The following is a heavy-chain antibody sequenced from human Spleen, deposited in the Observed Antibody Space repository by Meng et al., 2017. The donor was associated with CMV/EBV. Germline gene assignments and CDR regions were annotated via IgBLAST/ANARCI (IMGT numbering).Heavy chain of an antibody. CDR2: IDPKSGGT. Sequence: SGSGLPGYPIYWVRQAPGQGLEWMGRIDPKSGGTKYAQKFEGRVTMTRDTSISTAYMELRSLRPDDTAIYFCAKEGLAVAGTEYFDHWGQGTLVTVSS. CDR1: GSGLPGYP. D-gene: IGHD6-19*01. J-gene: IGHJ4*02. CDR3: AKEGLAVAGTEYFDH. V-gene: IGHV1-2*02.